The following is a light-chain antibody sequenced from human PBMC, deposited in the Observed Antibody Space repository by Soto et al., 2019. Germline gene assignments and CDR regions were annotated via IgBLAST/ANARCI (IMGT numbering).Light chain of an antibody. J-gene: IGKJ1*01. V-gene: IGKV3-15*01. CDR3: QQYSNWPPWT. CDR2: RAS. CDR1: QSLSGN. Sequence: EIVLTQSPATLSVFPGEKATLSCRASQSLSGNLAWYQQKPGQAPRLLLFRASTRATGVPARFSGSGSGTEFTLTISGLQSEDFAVYYCQQYSNWPPWTFGPGTKVEIK.